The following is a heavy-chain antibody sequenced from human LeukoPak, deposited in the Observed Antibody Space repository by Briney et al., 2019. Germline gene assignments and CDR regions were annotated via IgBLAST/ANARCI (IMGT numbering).Heavy chain of an antibody. V-gene: IGHV1-18*01. CDR1: GYTFTSYG. CDR2: ISAYNGNT. D-gene: IGHD2-15*01. Sequence: ASVKVSCKASGYTFTSYGISWVRQAPGQGLEWMGWISAYNGNTNYAQELQGRVTMTTDTSTSTAYMELRSLRSDDTAVYYCARTRRYCSGGSCYFDYWGQGTLVTVSS. CDR3: ARTRRYCSGGSCYFDY. J-gene: IGHJ4*02.